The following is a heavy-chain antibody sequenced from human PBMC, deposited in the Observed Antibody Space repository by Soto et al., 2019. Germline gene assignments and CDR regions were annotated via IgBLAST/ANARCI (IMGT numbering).Heavy chain of an antibody. CDR1: GFTFSSYA. D-gene: IGHD2-2*01. Sequence: EVQLLESGGGLVQPGGSLRLSCAASGFTFSSYAMSWVRQAPGKGLEWVSAISGSGGSTYYADSVKGRFTISRDNSKNTLYLQMNSLRAEDTAVYYCAKDHFVVVVPAAICYYDMDVWGQGTTVTVSS. V-gene: IGHV3-23*01. CDR3: AKDHFVVVVPAAICYYDMDV. J-gene: IGHJ6*02. CDR2: ISGSGGST.